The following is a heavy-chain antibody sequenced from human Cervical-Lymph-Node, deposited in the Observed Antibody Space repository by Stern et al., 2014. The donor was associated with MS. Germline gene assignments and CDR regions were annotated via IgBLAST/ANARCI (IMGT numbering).Heavy chain of an antibody. CDR2: ISSSSSYI. CDR1: GFTFSSYS. CDR3: ARPIIAVAGPFDY. Sequence: EDQLVESGGGLVKPGGSLRLSCAASGFTFSSYSMNWVRQAPGKGLEWVSSISSSSSYIYYADSVKGRFTISRDNAKNSLYLQMNSLRAEDTAVYYCARPIIAVAGPFDYWGQGTLVTVSS. D-gene: IGHD6-19*01. V-gene: IGHV3-21*01. J-gene: IGHJ4*02.